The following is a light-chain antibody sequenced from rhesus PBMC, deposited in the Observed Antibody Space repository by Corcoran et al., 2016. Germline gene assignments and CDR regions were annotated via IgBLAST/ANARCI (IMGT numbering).Light chain of an antibody. V-gene: IGLV2-23*01. CDR1: SSEIGGYKY. J-gene: IGLJ1*01. CDR2: DVS. Sequence: QAALTKPHSVSGSPGQSVTISSSGTSSEIGGYKYVSWYQQHPGKAPKLMIYDVSKRPSGVSDRFSGSKSGNTASLTISGLQAEDEADYYCTSYAGTNNYIFGVGTRLTVL. CDR3: TSYAGTNNYI.